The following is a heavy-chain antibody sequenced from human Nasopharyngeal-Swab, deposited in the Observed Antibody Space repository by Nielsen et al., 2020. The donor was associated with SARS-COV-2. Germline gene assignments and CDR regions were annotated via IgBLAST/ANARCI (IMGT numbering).Heavy chain of an antibody. CDR3: AVGATGYYYMDV. CDR1: GGTFISYA. D-gene: IGHD1-26*01. J-gene: IGHJ6*03. Sequence: SVKASCKASGGTFISYAISWVRQAPGQGLEWMGGIIPIFGTANYAQKFQGRVTITADESTSTAYMELSSLRSEDTAVYYCAVGATGYYYMDVWGKGTTVTVSS. CDR2: IIPIFGTA. V-gene: IGHV1-69*01.